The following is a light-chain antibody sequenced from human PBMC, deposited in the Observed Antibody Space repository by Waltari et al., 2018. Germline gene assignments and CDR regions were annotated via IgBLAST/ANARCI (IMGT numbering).Light chain of an antibody. CDR3: QQHNNWPPFT. CDR2: AAS. J-gene: IGKJ1*01. Sequence: ETGMTQSPASRTVSPEERANLYCRASQSVTTRLAWFQHKPGQAPRLLIYAASTRATGIPARFSGSGSGTDFTLTISSLQPEDFAVYYCQQHNNWPPFTFGQGTKVEIK. V-gene: IGKV3-15*01. CDR1: QSVTTR.